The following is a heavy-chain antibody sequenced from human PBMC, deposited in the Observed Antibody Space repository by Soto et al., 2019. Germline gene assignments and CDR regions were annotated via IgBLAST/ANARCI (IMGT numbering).Heavy chain of an antibody. CDR2: IYSGGST. D-gene: IGHD6-6*01. Sequence: EVQLVESGGGLVQPGGSLRLSCAASGFTVSSNYMSWVRQAPGKGLEWVSVIYSGGSTYYADSVKGRFTISRDNSKNTLYLQMNSLRAEDTAVYYCARDPQAYVSYSSSSEEDYWGQGTLVTVSS. V-gene: IGHV3-66*01. J-gene: IGHJ4*02. CDR1: GFTVSSNY. CDR3: ARDPQAYVSYSSSSEEDY.